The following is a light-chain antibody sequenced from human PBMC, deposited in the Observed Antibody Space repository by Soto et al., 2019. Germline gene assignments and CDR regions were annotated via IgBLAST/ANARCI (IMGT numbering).Light chain of an antibody. J-gene: IGLJ2*01. CDR3: AAWDGSLNNVL. V-gene: IGLV1-44*01. CDR2: GNN. CDR1: GSSIGTNT. Sequence: QSVLTQPPSASGTPGQRVTISCSGSGSSIGTNTVNWYRQLPGTAPKLLIYGNNQRPSGVPDRFSGSKSGTSASLGISGLQSEDEADYYCAAWDGSLNNVLFGGGTKLTDL.